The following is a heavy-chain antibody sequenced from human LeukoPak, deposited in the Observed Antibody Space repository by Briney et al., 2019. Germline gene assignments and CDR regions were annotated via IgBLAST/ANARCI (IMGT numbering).Heavy chain of an antibody. CDR1: VFTFSSYE. J-gene: IGHJ6*03. V-gene: IGHV3-48*03. CDR2: ISSSGSTI. D-gene: IGHD3-10*01. CDR3: ARVGYYGSGSYYIPYYYYYYYMDV. Sequence: PGGSLRLSCAASVFTFSSYEMNWVRQAPGKGLEWVSYISSSGSTIYYADSVKGRFTISRDNAKNSLYLQMNSLRAEDTAVYYCARVGYYGSGSYYIPYYYYYYYMDVWGKGTTVTVSS.